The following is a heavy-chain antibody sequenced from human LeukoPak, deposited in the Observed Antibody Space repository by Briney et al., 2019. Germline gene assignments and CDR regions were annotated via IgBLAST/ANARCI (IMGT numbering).Heavy chain of an antibody. CDR3: ARHTATVYDAFDI. D-gene: IGHD5-18*01. CDR2: IYYSGST. J-gene: IGHJ3*02. Sequence: SETLSLTCTVSGGSISSYYWSWIRQPPGKGLEWIGYIYYSGSTNYNPSLKSRVTISVDTSKNQFSLKLSSVTAADTAVYYCARHTATVYDAFDIWGQGTMVTVSS. V-gene: IGHV4-59*08. CDR1: GGSISSYY.